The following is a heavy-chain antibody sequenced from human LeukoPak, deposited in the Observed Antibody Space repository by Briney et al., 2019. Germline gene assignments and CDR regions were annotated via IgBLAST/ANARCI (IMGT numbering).Heavy chain of an antibody. CDR2: MKANSGNT. J-gene: IGHJ4*02. V-gene: IGHV1-8*01. D-gene: IGHD3-10*01. Sequence: ATVSVSSTVSGYTFTTYDINGGGQAAGQGRGRMGWMKANSGNTRYAQKFQGRVTMTRNTSISTSYMELSSLRSEDTAVYYCARRQKSALTYGSGTYAYYFDYLGQGALVTVSS. CDR1: GYTFTTYD. CDR3: ARRQKSALTYGSGTYAYYFDY.